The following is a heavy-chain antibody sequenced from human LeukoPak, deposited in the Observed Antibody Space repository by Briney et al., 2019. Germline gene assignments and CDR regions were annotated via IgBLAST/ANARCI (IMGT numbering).Heavy chain of an antibody. J-gene: IGHJ4*02. Sequence: GGSLRLSCAASGFTFSTYWMSWIRQAPGKGLEWVSYISSSGSTIYYADSVKGRFTISRDNAKNSLYLQMNSLRAEDTAVYYCARDDGVPAATLAYWGQGTLVTVSS. V-gene: IGHV3-11*01. CDR1: GFTFSTYW. CDR3: ARDDGVPAATLAY. CDR2: ISSSGSTI. D-gene: IGHD2-2*01.